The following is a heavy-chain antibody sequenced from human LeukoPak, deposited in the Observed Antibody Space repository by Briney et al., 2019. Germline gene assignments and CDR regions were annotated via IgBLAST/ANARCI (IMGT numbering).Heavy chain of an antibody. CDR2: ISSSSSYI. CDR3: ARGGVNEYYFDY. V-gene: IGHV3-21*01. Sequence: GGSLRLSCAASGFTFSTYTMNWVRQAPGKGLEWVSSISSSSSYIFYADSVKGRFTISRDNAKNSLYLQMNSLRAEDTALYYCARGGVNEYYFDYWGQGTLVTVSS. CDR1: GFTFSTYT. J-gene: IGHJ4*02. D-gene: IGHD1-1*01.